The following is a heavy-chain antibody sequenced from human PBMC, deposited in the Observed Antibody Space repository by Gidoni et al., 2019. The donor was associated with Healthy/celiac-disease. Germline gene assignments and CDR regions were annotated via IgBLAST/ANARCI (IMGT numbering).Heavy chain of an antibody. CDR1: DYG. Sequence: DYGMSWVRQAPGKGLEWVSGINWNGGSTGYADSVKGRFTISRDNAKNSLYLQMNSLRAEDTALYYCARSGLLWFGELYDGYFDLWGRGTLVTVSS. V-gene: IGHV3-20*03. D-gene: IGHD3-10*01. CDR2: INWNGGST. CDR3: ARSGLLWFGELYDGYFDL. J-gene: IGHJ2*01.